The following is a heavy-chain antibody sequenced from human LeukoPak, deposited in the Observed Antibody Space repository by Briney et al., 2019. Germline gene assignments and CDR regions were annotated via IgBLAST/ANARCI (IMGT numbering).Heavy chain of an antibody. Sequence: GGSLRLSCTASGFMFSDYWMSWVRQAPGKGPEWVANINPAGSQQYSVDSLKGRSTVSRDNAKKSFYLQMNYLRAEDTAVYYCVKWGPYCSTHYCPALESWGQGTLVTISS. CDR2: INPAGSQQ. V-gene: IGHV3-7*01. CDR3: VKWGPYCSTHYCPALES. J-gene: IGHJ4*02. CDR1: GFMFSDYW. D-gene: IGHD4-4*01.